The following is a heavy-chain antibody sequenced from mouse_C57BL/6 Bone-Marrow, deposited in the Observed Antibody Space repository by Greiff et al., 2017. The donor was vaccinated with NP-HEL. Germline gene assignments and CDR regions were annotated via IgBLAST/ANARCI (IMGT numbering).Heavy chain of an antibody. CDR2: ISSGGSYT. CDR3: ARHYYGRSYFDY. J-gene: IGHJ2*01. CDR1: GFTFSSYG. V-gene: IGHV5-6*01. Sequence: DVQLVESGGDLVKPGGSLTLSCAASGFTFSSYGMSWVRQTPDKRLEWVATISSGGSYTYYPDSLKRRFTISRDNAKNTLYLQMSSLKTEDTAMYYCARHYYGRSYFDYWGQGTTLTVSS. D-gene: IGHD1-1*01.